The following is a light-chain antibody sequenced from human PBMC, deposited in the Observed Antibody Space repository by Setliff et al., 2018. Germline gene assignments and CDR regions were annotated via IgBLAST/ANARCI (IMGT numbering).Light chain of an antibody. V-gene: IGLV2-14*03. Sequence: QSALTQPASVSGSPGQSTTISCTGSSGDIGSFTFVSWYQQYPDEAPKLIIFEVSDRPSGISDRFSGSKSANTASLTISGLQAEDEADYYCSSYTSNGLYVFGTGTKVTVL. CDR1: SGDIGSFTF. CDR3: SSYTSNGLYV. J-gene: IGLJ1*01. CDR2: EVS.